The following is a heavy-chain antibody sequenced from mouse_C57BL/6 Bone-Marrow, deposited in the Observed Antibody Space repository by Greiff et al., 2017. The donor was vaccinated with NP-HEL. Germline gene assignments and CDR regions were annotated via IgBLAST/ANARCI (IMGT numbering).Heavy chain of an antibody. CDR3: ARRGLRDGAAWFAY. CDR2: ISSGSSTI. V-gene: IGHV5-17*01. D-gene: IGHD1-1*01. Sequence: EVQRVESGGGLVKPGGSLQLSCAASGFTFSDYGMHWVRQAPEKGLEWVAYISSGSSTIYYADTVKGRFTLSRDNAKNTLFLQMTSLRSEDTAMYYGARRGLRDGAAWFAYWGQGTLVTVSA. J-gene: IGHJ3*01. CDR1: GFTFSDYG.